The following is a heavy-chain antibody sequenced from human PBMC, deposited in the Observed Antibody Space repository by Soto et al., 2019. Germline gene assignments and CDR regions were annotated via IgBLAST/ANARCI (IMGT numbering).Heavy chain of an antibody. CDR1: GYTFTSYD. Sequence: GASVKVSCKASGYTFTSYDINWVRQATGQGLEWMGWMNPNSGNTGYAQKFQGRVTMTRNTSISTAYMALSSLRSEDTAVYYCARGFSRGFFGVGSPQPRGFNYSSHYMDVGGKGPTAPVSS. V-gene: IGHV1-8*01. D-gene: IGHD3-3*01. CDR3: ARGFSRGFFGVGSPQPRGFNYSSHYMDV. J-gene: IGHJ6*03. CDR2: MNPNSGNT.